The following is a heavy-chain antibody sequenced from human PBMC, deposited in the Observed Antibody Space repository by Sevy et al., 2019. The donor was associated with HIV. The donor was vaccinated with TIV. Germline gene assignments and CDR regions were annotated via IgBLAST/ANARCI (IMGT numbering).Heavy chain of an antibody. D-gene: IGHD6-13*01. V-gene: IGHV3-49*03. Sequence: GGSLRLSCTASGFTFGDYAMTWFRQAPGKGLEWVDFIRSKAYGGTTEYAASVKGRFTISRDDSKSIAYLRMNSLKTEDTAVYYCSSGVAAAGLYYMDVWGKWTTVTVSS. CDR2: IRSKAYGGTT. J-gene: IGHJ6*03. CDR3: SSGVAAAGLYYMDV. CDR1: GFTFGDYA.